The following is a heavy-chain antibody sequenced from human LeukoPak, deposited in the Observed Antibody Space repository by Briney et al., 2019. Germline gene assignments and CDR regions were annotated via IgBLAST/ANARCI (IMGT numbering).Heavy chain of an antibody. CDR1: GFTFSSHW. D-gene: IGHD5-18*01. J-gene: IGHJ4*02. CDR3: ATSGYHYGLVDY. Sequence: PGGSLRLSCAASGFTFSSHWMHWVRQAPGKGLLWISLINSDGSSTTYADSVKGRFTISRDNAKNTLYLQMDSLRAEDTAVYYCATSGYHYGLVDYWGQGTLVTVSS. V-gene: IGHV3-74*01. CDR2: INSDGSST.